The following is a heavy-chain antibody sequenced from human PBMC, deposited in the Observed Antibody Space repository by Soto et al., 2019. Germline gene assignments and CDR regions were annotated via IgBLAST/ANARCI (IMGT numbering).Heavy chain of an antibody. D-gene: IGHD4-17*01. CDR2: IYFSGAT. CDR3: ARDVGDFVRALEV. V-gene: IGHV4-31*03. Sequence: QVQLQESGPGLVTPSQTLSLTCTVSGGSISGGYYWSWIRQHPGKGLEWIGYIYFSGATYYNPSLKSRVTISVDTSKNQFSLKLSSVTAADTAMYYCARDVGDFVRALEVWGQGTLVTVSS. CDR1: GGSISGGYY. J-gene: IGHJ1*01.